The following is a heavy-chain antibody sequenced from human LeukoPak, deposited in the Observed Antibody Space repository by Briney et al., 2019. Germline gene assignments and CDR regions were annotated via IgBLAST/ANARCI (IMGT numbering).Heavy chain of an antibody. D-gene: IGHD6-13*01. Sequence: SQTLSLTCTVSGGSISSGTYYWSWIRQPAGKALEWIGRIYSSGSTDYNPSLKSRVTISVDTSKNQFSLKLSSVTAADTAVYYCARINYGSNWYFDSWGQGTLVTVSS. J-gene: IGHJ4*02. CDR1: GGSISSGTYY. V-gene: IGHV4-61*02. CDR3: ARINYGSNWYFDS. CDR2: IYSSGST.